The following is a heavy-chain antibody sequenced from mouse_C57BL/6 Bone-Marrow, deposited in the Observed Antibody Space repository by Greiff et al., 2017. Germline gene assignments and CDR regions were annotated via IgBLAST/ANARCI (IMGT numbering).Heavy chain of an antibody. CDR2: ISPNYGTT. D-gene: IGHD1-1*01. CDR1: GYSFTDYN. V-gene: IGHV1-39*01. Sequence: EVQLQQSGPELVKPGASVKISCKASGYSFTDYNMNWVKQSNGKSLEWMGVISPNYGTTSYNQKFKGKGTLTLYQSSSTATMHLNSLTSEDSAVYYCARGYDYGYAMYYWGQGTSVTVSS. CDR3: ARGYDYGYAMYY. J-gene: IGHJ4*01.